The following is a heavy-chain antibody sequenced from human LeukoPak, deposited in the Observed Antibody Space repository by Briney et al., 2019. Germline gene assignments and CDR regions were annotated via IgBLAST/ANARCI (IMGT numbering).Heavy chain of an antibody. CDR3: SRLGNPLADY. V-gene: IGHV3-23*01. CDR1: GFTFSSYA. Sequence: GRSLRLSCAASGFTFSSYAMSWVRQAPGKGLEWVSAISGSGGSTYYADSVKGRFTISRDNSKNTLYLQMNSLRAEDTAVYYCSRLGNPLADYWGQGTLVTVSS. J-gene: IGHJ4*02. D-gene: IGHD1-14*01. CDR2: ISGSGGST.